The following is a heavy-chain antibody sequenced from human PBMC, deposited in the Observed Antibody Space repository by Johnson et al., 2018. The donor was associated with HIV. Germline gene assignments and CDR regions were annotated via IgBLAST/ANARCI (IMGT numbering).Heavy chain of an antibody. D-gene: IGHD6-19*01. CDR1: GFTFNSYG. V-gene: IGHV3-33*08. CDR3: ARTSKQWALRGITFDI. CDR2: IRNDGSNK. J-gene: IGHJ3*02. Sequence: QVQLVESGGGVVQPGRSLRLSCAASGFTFNSYGMHWVRQAPGKGLEWVAFIRNDGSNKFYADSVKGRFTISRDNSKNTLYLQMNSLRAEDTAVYYCARTSKQWALRGITFDIWGKGTMVTVSS.